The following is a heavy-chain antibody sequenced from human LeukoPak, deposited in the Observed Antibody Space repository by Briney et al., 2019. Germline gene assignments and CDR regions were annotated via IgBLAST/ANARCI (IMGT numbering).Heavy chain of an antibody. CDR1: GGSLSSGGYY. D-gene: IGHD3-16*01. Sequence: PSETLSLTCTDSGGSLSSGGYYWSWIRQPPGKGLEWIGYIYHSGSTYYNPSLKSRVTISVDRSKNQLSLKLSSVTAADTAVYYCARDLYPWRNGDAFDIWGQGTMVTVSS. J-gene: IGHJ3*02. CDR2: IYHSGST. CDR3: ARDLYPWRNGDAFDI. V-gene: IGHV4-30-2*01.